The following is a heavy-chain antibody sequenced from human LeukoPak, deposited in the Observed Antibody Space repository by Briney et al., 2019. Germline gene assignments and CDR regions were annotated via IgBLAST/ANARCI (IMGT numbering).Heavy chain of an antibody. CDR2: ISGSGSAT. J-gene: IGHJ4*02. CDR1: GFTFSNYG. V-gene: IGHV3-23*01. CDR3: AKTETPAAIRAGSDY. D-gene: IGHD2-2*02. Sequence: GGSLRLSCAASGFTFSNYGMSWVRQAPGKGLEWVSTISGSGSATYNAGSVKGRFTTSRDNSNNTLYLQMNSLRAEDTAVYYCAKTETPAAIRAGSDYWGQGTLVTVSS.